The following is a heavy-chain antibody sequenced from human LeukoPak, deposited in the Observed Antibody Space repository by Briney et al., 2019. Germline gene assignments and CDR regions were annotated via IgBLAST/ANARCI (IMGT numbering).Heavy chain of an antibody. J-gene: IGHJ4*02. CDR2: INSDGDYT. V-gene: IGHV3-74*01. Sequence: GGSLRLSCAASGFTFSTYWMHWVRQVPGKGLVWVSRINSDGDYTTYADSVKGRFIISRDNAKNTLYLQMNSLRVDDTAVYYCAGGFGGFWGQGTRVTVSS. D-gene: IGHD4-23*01. CDR1: GFTFSTYW. CDR3: AGGFGGF.